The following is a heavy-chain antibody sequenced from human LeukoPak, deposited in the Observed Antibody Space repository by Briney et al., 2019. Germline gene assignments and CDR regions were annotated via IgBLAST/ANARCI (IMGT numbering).Heavy chain of an antibody. J-gene: IGHJ4*02. D-gene: IGHD5-24*01. V-gene: IGHV4-59*01. CDR1: GGSISSYY. CDR2: IYYSGST. CDR3: ARACVGMATLDY. Sequence: SETLSLTCTVPGGSISSYYWSWFRQPPGKGLEWIGYIYYSGSTNYNPSLKSRVTISVATSKNQFSLKLSSVTAADTAVYYCARACVGMATLDYWGQGTLVTVSS.